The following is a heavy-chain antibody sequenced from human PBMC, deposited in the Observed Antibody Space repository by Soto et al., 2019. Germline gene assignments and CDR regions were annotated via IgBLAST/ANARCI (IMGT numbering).Heavy chain of an antibody. D-gene: IGHD2-21*02. CDR2: IWYDGSNK. J-gene: IGHJ1*01. CDR1: GFTFSSYG. V-gene: IGHV3-33*01. CDR3: ASDFLAYCGGDCYPQDAEYFQH. Sequence: GGSLRLSCAASGFTFSSYGMHWVRQAPGKGLEWVAVIWYDGSNKYYADSVKGRFTISRDNSKNTLYLQMNSLRAEDTAVYYCASDFLAYCGGDCYPQDAEYFQHWGQGTLVTVS.